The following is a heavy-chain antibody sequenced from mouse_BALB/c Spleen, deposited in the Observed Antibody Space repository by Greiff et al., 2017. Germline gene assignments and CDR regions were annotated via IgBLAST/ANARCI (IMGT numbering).Heavy chain of an antibody. CDR3: ARLTTVVSWYFDV. V-gene: IGHV5-6-5*01. Sequence: EVQGVESGGGLVKPGGSLKLSCAASGFTFSSYAMSWVRQTPEKRLEWVASISSGGSTYYPDSVKGRFTISRDNARNILYLQMSSLRSEDTAMYYCARLTTVVSWYFDVWGAGTTVTVSS. D-gene: IGHD1-1*01. CDR1: GFTFSSYA. J-gene: IGHJ1*01. CDR2: ISSGGST.